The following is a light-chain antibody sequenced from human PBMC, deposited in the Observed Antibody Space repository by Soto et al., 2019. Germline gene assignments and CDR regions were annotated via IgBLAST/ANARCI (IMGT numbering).Light chain of an antibody. CDR1: SSDVGSYNL. CDR3: CSYAGSSTPYVV. J-gene: IGLJ2*01. V-gene: IGLV2-23*01. Sequence: QPASVSGSPGQSITISCTGTSSDVGSYNLVSWYQQHPGKAPKLMIYEGSKRPSGVSNRFSGSKSGNTASLTISGLRAEDEADYYCCSYAGSSTPYVVFGGGTKLTVL. CDR2: EGS.